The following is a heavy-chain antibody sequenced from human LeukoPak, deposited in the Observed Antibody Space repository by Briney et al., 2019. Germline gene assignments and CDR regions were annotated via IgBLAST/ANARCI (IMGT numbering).Heavy chain of an antibody. CDR1: GGSISSYY. D-gene: IGHD6-13*01. J-gene: IGHJ4*02. CDR2: INHSGST. CDR3: ARGTEQQLVDYYFDY. V-gene: IGHV4-34*01. Sequence: SETLSLTCTVSGGSISSYYWSWIRQPPGKGLEWIGEINHSGSTNYNPSLKSRVTISVDTSKNQFSLKLSSVTAADTAVYYCARGTEQQLVDYYFDYWGQGTLVTVSS.